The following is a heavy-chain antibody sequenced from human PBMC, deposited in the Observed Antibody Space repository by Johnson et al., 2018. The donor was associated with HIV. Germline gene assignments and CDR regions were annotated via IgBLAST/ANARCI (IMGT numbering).Heavy chain of an antibody. CDR1: DFTVGSIY. Sequence: VQLVESGGGLVQPGGSLRLSCAASDFTVGSIYMSWVRQAPGKGLEWVSLIYSGGSSYYADSVKGRLTISRDNSKNTLYLQMNSLRVEDTAVYYCAKGADYADYEGAFDIWGQGTMVTVSS. J-gene: IGHJ3*02. CDR2: IYSGGSS. V-gene: IGHV3-66*01. CDR3: AKGADYADYEGAFDI. D-gene: IGHD4-17*01.